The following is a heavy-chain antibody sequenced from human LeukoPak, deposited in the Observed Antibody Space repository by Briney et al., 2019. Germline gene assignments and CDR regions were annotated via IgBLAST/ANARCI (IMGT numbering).Heavy chain of an antibody. Sequence: SETLSLTCTVSGGSISSYYWSWIRQPAGRGLEWIGRIYTSGSTNYNPSLKSRVTMSVDTSKNQFSLKLSSVTAADTAVYYCARVVGVLWLDYMDVWGKGTTVTISS. J-gene: IGHJ6*03. D-gene: IGHD3-10*01. CDR3: ARVVGVLWLDYMDV. CDR2: IYTSGST. CDR1: GGSISSYY. V-gene: IGHV4-4*07.